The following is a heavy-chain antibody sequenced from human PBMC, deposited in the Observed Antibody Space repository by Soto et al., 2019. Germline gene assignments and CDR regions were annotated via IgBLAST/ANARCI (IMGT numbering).Heavy chain of an antibody. V-gene: IGHV1-18*04. CDR2: ISAYNGNT. Sequence: ASVQVSCQASGYTFPSYGISWVRQPPGQGLEWMGWISAYNGNTNYAQKLQGRVTMTTDTSTSTAYMELRSLRSDDTAVYYCARDYRWGPGGMDVWGQGTTVTVSS. J-gene: IGHJ6*02. CDR3: ARDYRWGPGGMDV. CDR1: GYTFPSYG. D-gene: IGHD2-21*02.